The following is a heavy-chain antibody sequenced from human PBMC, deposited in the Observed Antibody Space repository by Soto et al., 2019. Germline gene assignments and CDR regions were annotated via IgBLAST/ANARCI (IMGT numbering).Heavy chain of an antibody. Sequence: QVQLVESGGGVVQPGRSLRLSCAASGFTFSSYGMHWVRPAPGKGLEWVTVISYDGSNKYYADSVKGRFTISRDTSKNTLYLQMSSLRAEDTAVYYCAKDWGASGWYGIDSWGQGTLVTVSS. CDR3: AKDWGASGWYGIDS. CDR2: ISYDGSNK. J-gene: IGHJ4*02. V-gene: IGHV3-30*18. D-gene: IGHD6-19*01. CDR1: GFTFSSYG.